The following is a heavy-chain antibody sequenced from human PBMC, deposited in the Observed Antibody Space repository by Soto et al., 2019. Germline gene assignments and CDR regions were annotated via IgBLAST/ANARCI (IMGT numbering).Heavy chain of an antibody. CDR1: GGTFSSYA. V-gene: IGHV1-69*13. CDR2: IIPIFGTA. Sequence: ASVKVACKASGGTFSSYAISWVRQAPGQGLEWMGGIIPIFGTANYAQKFQGRVTITADESTSTAYMELSSLRSEDTAVYYCASSAYGSGSSFDYWGQGTLVTVSS. CDR3: ASSAYGSGSSFDY. J-gene: IGHJ4*02. D-gene: IGHD3-10*01.